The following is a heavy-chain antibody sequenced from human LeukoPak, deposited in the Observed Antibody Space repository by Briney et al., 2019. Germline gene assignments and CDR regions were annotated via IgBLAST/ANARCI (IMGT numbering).Heavy chain of an antibody. CDR2: ISGSGGST. Sequence: GGSLRLSCAASGFTFSIYAMSWVRQAPGKGLEWVSAISGSGGSTYYADSVKGRFTISRDNSKNTLYLQMNSLRAEDTAVYYCARTLAHCSSTSCYVDYYYGMDVWAKGPRSPSP. CDR3: ARTLAHCSSTSCYVDYYYGMDV. J-gene: IGHJ6*02. V-gene: IGHV3-23*01. D-gene: IGHD2-2*01. CDR1: GFTFSIYA.